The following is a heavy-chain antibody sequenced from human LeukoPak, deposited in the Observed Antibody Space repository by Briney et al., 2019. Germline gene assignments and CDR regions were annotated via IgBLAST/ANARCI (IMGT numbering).Heavy chain of an antibody. Sequence: PSETLSLTCTVSGGSISSYYWSWIRQPPGKGLEWIGEINHSGSTNYNPSLKSRVTISVDTSKNQFSLKLSSVTAADTAVYYCANSAADSLNDYWGQGTLVTVSS. CDR3: ANSAADSLNDY. J-gene: IGHJ4*02. V-gene: IGHV4-34*01. CDR2: INHSGST. CDR1: GGSISSYY. D-gene: IGHD3-22*01.